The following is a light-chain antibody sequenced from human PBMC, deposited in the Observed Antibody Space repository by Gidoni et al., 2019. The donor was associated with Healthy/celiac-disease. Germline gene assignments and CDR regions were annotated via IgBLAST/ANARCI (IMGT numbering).Light chain of an antibody. V-gene: IGKV3-11*01. Sequence: ELVFTQPAATLSLSPGERATLSCSASQIVSSYLAWYQQKPGQAPRLLIYDASNRATGIPARFSGSGSGTDFTLTISSLEPEDFAVYYCQQRSNWPPLTFGGGTKVEIK. CDR2: DAS. CDR1: QIVSSY. J-gene: IGKJ4*01. CDR3: QQRSNWPPLT.